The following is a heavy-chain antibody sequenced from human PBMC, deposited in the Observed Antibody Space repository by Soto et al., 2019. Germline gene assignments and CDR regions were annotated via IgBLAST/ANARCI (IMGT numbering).Heavy chain of an antibody. V-gene: IGHV5-10-1*01. CDR1: GYSFTSYW. J-gene: IGHJ6*02. CDR3: ARFYSNVYYYGIDV. D-gene: IGHD4-4*01. CDR2: IDPSDSYT. Sequence: GESLKISCKGSGYSFTSYWISWVRQMPGKGMEWMGRIDPSDSYTNYSPSFQGHVTISADKSISTAYLQWSSLKASDTAMYFCARFYSNVYYYGIDVWGQGTTVTVSS.